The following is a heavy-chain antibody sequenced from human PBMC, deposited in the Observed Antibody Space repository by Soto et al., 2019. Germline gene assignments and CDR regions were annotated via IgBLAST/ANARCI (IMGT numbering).Heavy chain of an antibody. J-gene: IGHJ3*02. D-gene: IGHD4-17*01. Sequence: ASVKVSCKASGYTFTSYDINWVRQATGQGLEWMGWMNPNSGNTGYAQKFQGRVTMTRNTSISTAYMELSSLRSEDTAVYYCATPHYGDYDDAFDIWGQGTMVTVSS. V-gene: IGHV1-8*01. CDR2: MNPNSGNT. CDR3: ATPHYGDYDDAFDI. CDR1: GYTFTSYD.